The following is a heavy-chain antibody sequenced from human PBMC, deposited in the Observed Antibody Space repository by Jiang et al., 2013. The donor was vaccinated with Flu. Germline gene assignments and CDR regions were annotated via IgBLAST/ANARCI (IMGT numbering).Heavy chain of an antibody. D-gene: IGHD5-24*01. CDR1: GGSISSGGYY. J-gene: IGHJ3*02. V-gene: IGHV4-31*03. Sequence: GPGLVKPSQTLSLTCTVSGGSISSGGYYWSWIRQHPGKGLEWIGYIYYSGSTYYNPSLKSRVTISVDTSKNQFSLKLSSVTAADTAVYYCAREMSPVEMADNLGAFDIWGQGTMVTVSS. CDR2: IYYSGST. CDR3: AREMSPVEMADNLGAFDI.